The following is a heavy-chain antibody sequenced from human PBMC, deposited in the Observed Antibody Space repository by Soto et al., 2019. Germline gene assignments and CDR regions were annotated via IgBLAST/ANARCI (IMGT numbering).Heavy chain of an antibody. V-gene: IGHV3-49*03. D-gene: IGHD5-12*01. CDR1: GFTFGDYA. Sequence: EVQLVESGGGLVQPGRSLRLSCTASGFTFGDYAMSWFRQAPGKGLEWVGFIRSKAYGGTTEYAASVKGRFTISRDDSKSIAYLQMNSLKTEDTAVYYCTRSGGSGYENYYFDYWGQGTLVTVSS. J-gene: IGHJ4*02. CDR2: IRSKAYGGTT. CDR3: TRSGGSGYENYYFDY.